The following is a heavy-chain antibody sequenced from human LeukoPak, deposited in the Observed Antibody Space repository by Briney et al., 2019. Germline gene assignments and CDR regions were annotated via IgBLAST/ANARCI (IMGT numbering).Heavy chain of an antibody. CDR2: ISSSSSYI. Sequence: PGGSLRLSCAASGFTFSSYSMNWVRQAPGKGLEWVPSISSSSSYIYYADSVKGRFTISRDNAKNSLYLQMNSLRAEDTAVYYCARAGKDVGAWGAFDIWGQGTMVTVSS. CDR3: ARAGKDVGAWGAFDI. V-gene: IGHV3-21*01. CDR1: GFTFSSYS. D-gene: IGHD1-26*01. J-gene: IGHJ3*02.